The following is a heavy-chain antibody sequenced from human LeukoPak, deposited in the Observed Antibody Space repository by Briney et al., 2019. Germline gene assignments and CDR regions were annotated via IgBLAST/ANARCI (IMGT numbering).Heavy chain of an antibody. CDR2: IYYSGST. V-gene: IGHV4-59*01. CDR3: ARARAVTSWFDP. D-gene: IGHD4-17*01. CDR1: GGSISSYY. J-gene: IGHJ5*02. Sequence: SETLSLTCTVSGGSISSYYWSWIRQPPGKGLEWIGYIYYSGSTNYNPSLKSRVTISVDTSKNQFSLKLSSVTAADTAVYYCARARAVTSWFDPWGQGALVPVSS.